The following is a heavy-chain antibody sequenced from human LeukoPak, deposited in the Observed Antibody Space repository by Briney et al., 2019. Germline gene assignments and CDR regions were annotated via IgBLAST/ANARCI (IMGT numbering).Heavy chain of an antibody. V-gene: IGHV3-53*01. CDR3: ARAGTTVVTPFDY. CDR2: IYSGGST. D-gene: IGHD4-23*01. Sequence: QPGGSLRLSCAASGFTVSSNYMSSVRQAPGKGLEWVSVIYSGGSTYYADSVKGRFTISRDNSKNTLYLQMNSLRAEDTAVYYCARAGTTVVTPFDYWGQGTLDPVSS. CDR1: GFTVSSNY. J-gene: IGHJ4*02.